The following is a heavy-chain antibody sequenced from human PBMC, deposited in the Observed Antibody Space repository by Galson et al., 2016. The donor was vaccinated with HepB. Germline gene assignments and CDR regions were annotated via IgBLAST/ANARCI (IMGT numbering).Heavy chain of an antibody. CDR1: GGSISSGSYS. Sequence: TLSLTCAVSGGSISSGSYSWSWIRQPPGKGLEWIGYIYHSGSTYYSPSLKNRVTILLDRSKNQFSLRLGSVTAADTAVYFCARAFFDSDGFYDDAFDIWGQGTMVTVSS. J-gene: IGHJ3*02. CDR3: ARAFFDSDGFYDDAFDI. D-gene: IGHD3-22*01. V-gene: IGHV4-30-2*01. CDR2: IYHSGST.